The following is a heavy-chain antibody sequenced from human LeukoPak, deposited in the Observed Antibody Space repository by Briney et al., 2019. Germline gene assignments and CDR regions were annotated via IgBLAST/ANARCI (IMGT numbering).Heavy chain of an antibody. V-gene: IGHV3-21*01. CDR2: ISSRSSFI. J-gene: IGHJ4*02. CDR1: GFTFSSYS. CDR3: ARGEGSTL. D-gene: IGHD2-2*01. Sequence: GGSLRLSCAASGFTFSSYSFNWLRQAPGKGLEWVSSISSRSSFIYYADAVKGRFTISRDNAKNSLYLQMNSLRVEDTAVYFCARGEGSTLWGQGTLVTVSS.